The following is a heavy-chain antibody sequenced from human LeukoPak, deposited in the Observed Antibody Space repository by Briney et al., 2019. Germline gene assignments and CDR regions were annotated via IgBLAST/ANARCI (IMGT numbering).Heavy chain of an antibody. V-gene: IGHV1-46*01. CDR2: ISPSGGST. CDR3: ARDTTPGAGPKRGSHWFDP. J-gene: IGHJ5*02. CDR1: GYTFTSYY. Sequence: ASVKVSCKASGYTFTSYYMHWVRQAPGQGLEWMGIISPSGGSTSYAQKFQGRVTMTRDTSTSTVYMELSSLRSEDTAVYYCARDTTPGAGPKRGSHWFDPWGQGTLVTVSS. D-gene: IGHD1-14*01.